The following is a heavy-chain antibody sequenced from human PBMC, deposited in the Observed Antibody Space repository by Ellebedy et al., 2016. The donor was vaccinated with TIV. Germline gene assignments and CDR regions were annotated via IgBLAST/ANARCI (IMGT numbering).Heavy chain of an antibody. Sequence: AASVTVSCKASGYTFIGHFMHWVRQAPGQGLEWMGWINPNTGDTNYAQNFQGRVSMTRDTSLRTVYMEMSRLRSGDTAVYYCAIGGGGDTPMKFEYHYFGMDVWGQGTTVTVPS. CDR1: GYTFIGHF. CDR3: AIGGGGDTPMKFEYHYFGMDV. CDR2: INPNTGDT. J-gene: IGHJ6*02. V-gene: IGHV1-2*02. D-gene: IGHD5-18*01.